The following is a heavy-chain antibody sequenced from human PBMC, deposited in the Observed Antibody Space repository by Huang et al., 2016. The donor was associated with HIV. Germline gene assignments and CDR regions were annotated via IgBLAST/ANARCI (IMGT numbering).Heavy chain of an antibody. D-gene: IGHD4-17*01. CDR3: AKDPSSPYGDSYFEQ. J-gene: IGHJ4*02. V-gene: IGHV3-23*01. CDR2: IRGSGHST. Sequence: EVQLLESGGGLVQPGGSLRLSCAASGFTFIDFAMRWVRQSPGKGREWVSAIRGSGHSTYYADSVKGRFTISRDNSKNTLYLQMNKLRVEDTAVYFCAKDPSSPYGDSYFEQWGQGTLVTVSP. CDR1: GFTFIDFA.